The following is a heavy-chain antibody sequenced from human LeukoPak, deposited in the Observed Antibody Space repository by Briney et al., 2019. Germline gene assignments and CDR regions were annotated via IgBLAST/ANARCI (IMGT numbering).Heavy chain of an antibody. Sequence: PSETLSLTCTVSGYSISSGYYWGWIRQPPGKGRKWIGSIYHNGNTYYNPSLQSRVPISVDTSKNQFSLKLSSVTAADTAVYYCARGYGSVSYFDYWGQGTLVTVSS. CDR2: IYHNGNT. V-gene: IGHV4-38-2*02. CDR1: GYSISSGYY. CDR3: ARGYGSVSYFDY. D-gene: IGHD5-12*01. J-gene: IGHJ4*02.